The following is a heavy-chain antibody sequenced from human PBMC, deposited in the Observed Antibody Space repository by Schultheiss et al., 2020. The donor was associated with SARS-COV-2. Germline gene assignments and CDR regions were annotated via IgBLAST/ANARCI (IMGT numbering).Heavy chain of an antibody. V-gene: IGHV4-34*01. CDR3: ARHGGWGSHFDL. Sequence: QTLSLTCAVYGGSFSGYYWSWIRQPPGKGLEWIGEINHSGSTNYNPSLKSRVTISVDTSKNQFSLKLSSVTAADTAVYYCARHGGWGSHFDLWGRGTLVTVSS. CDR2: INHSGST. J-gene: IGHJ2*01. CDR1: GGSFSGYY. D-gene: IGHD7-27*01.